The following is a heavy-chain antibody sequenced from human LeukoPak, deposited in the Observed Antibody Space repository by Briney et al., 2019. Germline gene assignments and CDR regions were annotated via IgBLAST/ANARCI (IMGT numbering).Heavy chain of an antibody. J-gene: IGHJ6*02. CDR2: INHGGST. D-gene: IGHD2-2*01. CDR3: ARGYIVVVPAAVYYYGMDG. CDR1: GGSFSGYY. Sequence: PSETLSLTCAVYGGSFSGYYWSWIRQPPGKGLEWMGEINHGGSTNYNPSLKSRVTISVGTSKHQYSLKLSSVAAADTAVYYCARGYIVVVPAAVYYYGMDGWGQGTTVTASS. V-gene: IGHV4-34*01.